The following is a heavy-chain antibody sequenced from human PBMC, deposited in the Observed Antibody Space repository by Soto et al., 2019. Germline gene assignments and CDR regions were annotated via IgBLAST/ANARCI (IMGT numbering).Heavy chain of an antibody. V-gene: IGHV3-74*01. CDR2: INSDGSST. CDR1: GFTFSSYW. Sequence: PGGSLRLSCAASGFTFSSYWMHWVHQAPGKGLVWVSRINSDGSSTSYADSVKGRFTISRDNAKNTLYLQMNSLRAEDTAVYYCARAFGPIWSTYFDYWGQGTLVTSPQ. J-gene: IGHJ4*02. D-gene: IGHD3-10*01. CDR3: ARAFGPIWSTYFDY.